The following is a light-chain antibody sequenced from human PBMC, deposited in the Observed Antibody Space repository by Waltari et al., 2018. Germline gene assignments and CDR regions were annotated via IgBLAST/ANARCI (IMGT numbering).Light chain of an antibody. V-gene: IGKV3-15*01. Sequence: EVVMTQSPATLSVFPGESAPLPCRASQTVSSNLAWDQQRPGQAPRLLIFDASTRAPSVPARFSGSGSGTEFTLTIRSLQSEDSAVYYCQQYNRWPPITFGQGTRLEIK. J-gene: IGKJ5*01. CDR3: QQYNRWPPIT. CDR1: QTVSSN. CDR2: DAS.